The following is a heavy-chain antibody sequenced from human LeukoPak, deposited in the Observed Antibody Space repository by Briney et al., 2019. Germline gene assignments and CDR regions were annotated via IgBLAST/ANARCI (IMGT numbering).Heavy chain of an antibody. CDR3: ARQTRGRYCSGGDCYGSAFDI. CDR1: GGSVSSGSYY. D-gene: IGHD2-21*02. J-gene: IGHJ3*02. Sequence: SETLSLTCTVSGGSVSSGSYYWSWIRQPPGKGLEWIGYIYYSGSTNYNPSLKSQVTISVDTSNNQFSLRLTSVTAADTAVYYCARQTRGRYCSGGDCYGSAFDIWGQGTMVTVSS. CDR2: IYYSGST. V-gene: IGHV4-61*01.